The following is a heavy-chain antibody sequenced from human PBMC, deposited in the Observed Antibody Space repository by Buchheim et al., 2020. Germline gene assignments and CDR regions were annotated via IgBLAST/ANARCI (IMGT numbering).Heavy chain of an antibody. Sequence: EVQLLESGGGLVQPGGSLRLSCAASGFTFSDHYMDWVRQAPGKGLEWVGRTRNKANSYTTEYAASVKGRFTISRDDSKNSLYLQMNSLKTEDTAVYYCLGYGDYGRVYWGQGTL. CDR1: GFTFSDHY. D-gene: IGHD4-17*01. CDR2: TRNKANSYTT. V-gene: IGHV3-72*01. J-gene: IGHJ4*02. CDR3: LGYGDYGRVY.